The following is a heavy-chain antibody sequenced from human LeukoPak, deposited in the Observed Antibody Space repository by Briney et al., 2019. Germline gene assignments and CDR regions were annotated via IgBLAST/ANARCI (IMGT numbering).Heavy chain of an antibody. CDR2: IYSGGST. CDR1: GFTVSSNY. Sequence: GGFLRLSCAASGFTVSSNYMSWVRQAPGKGLEWVSVIYSGGSTYYADSVKGRFTISRDNSKNTLYLQMNSLRAEDTAVYYCARETYYYDSSGYYGPNWFDPWGQGTLVTVSS. D-gene: IGHD3-22*01. V-gene: IGHV3-53*01. J-gene: IGHJ5*02. CDR3: ARETYYYDSSGYYGPNWFDP.